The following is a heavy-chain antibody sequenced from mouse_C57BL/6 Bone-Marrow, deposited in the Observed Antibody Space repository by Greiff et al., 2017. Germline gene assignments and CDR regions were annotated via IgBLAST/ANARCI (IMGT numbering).Heavy chain of an antibody. CDR1: GYSITSGYY. CDR2: ISYDGSN. CDR3: AREYDYDVLYAMDY. V-gene: IGHV3-6*01. J-gene: IGHJ4*01. D-gene: IGHD2-4*01. Sequence: DVQLQESGPGLVKPSQSLSLTCSVTGYSITSGYYWNWIRQFPGNKLEWMGYISYDGSNNYNPSLKNRISITRDTSKNQFFLKLNSVTTEDTATYYCAREYDYDVLYAMDYWGQGTSVTVSS.